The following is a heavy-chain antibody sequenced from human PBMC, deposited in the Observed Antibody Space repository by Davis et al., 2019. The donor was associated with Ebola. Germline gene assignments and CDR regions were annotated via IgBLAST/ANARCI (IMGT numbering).Heavy chain of an antibody. CDR1: GYTFSSYG. D-gene: IGHD1-26*01. Sequence: ASVKVSCKASGYTFSSYGLSWVRQAPGQGLEWMGWINPNSGGTNYAQKFQGWVTMTRDTSISTAYMGLSRLRSDDTAVYYCARDGGGSYLDYWGQGTLVTVSS. J-gene: IGHJ4*02. CDR2: INPNSGGT. CDR3: ARDGGGSYLDY. V-gene: IGHV1-2*04.